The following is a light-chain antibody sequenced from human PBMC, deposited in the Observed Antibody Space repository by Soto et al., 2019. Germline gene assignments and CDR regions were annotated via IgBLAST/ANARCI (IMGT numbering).Light chain of an antibody. CDR2: GAT. CDR1: QSVNIY. J-gene: IGKJ4*01. Sequence: EIVMTQSPATLSVSPGERATLSCRASQSVNIYLAWYQQKPGQAPRPLIFGATYRATGIPARFSGSGSGTEFNLTISSLQSEDFAVYFCQQYDDWLRLTFGGGTKVEIK. V-gene: IGKV3D-15*01. CDR3: QQYDDWLRLT.